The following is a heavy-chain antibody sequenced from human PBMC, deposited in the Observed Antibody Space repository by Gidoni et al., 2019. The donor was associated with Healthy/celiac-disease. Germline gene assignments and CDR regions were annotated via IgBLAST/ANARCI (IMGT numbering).Heavy chain of an antibody. V-gene: IGHV3-7*01. Sequence: EVQLVESGGGWVQPGGSLRLSGAASGFTVSRYGMSWGGQAPGKGLGWVANIKQDGSEKSYVASVKGRFTLSKDNAKNSLYLQMNSLRAEDTAVYYCARDIVVVVAATPIRYYYYGMDVWGQGTTVTVSS. CDR2: IKQDGSEK. CDR3: ARDIVVVVAATPIRYYYYGMDV. CDR1: GFTVSRYG. J-gene: IGHJ6*02. D-gene: IGHD2-15*01.